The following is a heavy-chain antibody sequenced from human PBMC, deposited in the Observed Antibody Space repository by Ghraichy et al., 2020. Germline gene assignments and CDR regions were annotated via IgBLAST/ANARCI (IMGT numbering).Heavy chain of an antibody. J-gene: IGHJ4*02. CDR1: GYTFSSYA. V-gene: IGHV3-23*01. CDR3: AKNGLSTPLFGLLGD. D-gene: IGHD3-3*02. Sequence: GESLNISCAASGYTFSSYAMGWVRQAPGKGLEWVSIISNSGGTTYYADSVKGRFTISRDNSKDTVFLQMNSLRAEDTAVYYCAKNGLSTPLFGLLGDWGQGTLVTVSS. CDR2: ISNSGGTT.